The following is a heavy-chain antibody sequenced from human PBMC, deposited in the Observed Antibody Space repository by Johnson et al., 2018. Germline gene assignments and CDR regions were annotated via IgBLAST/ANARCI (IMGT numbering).Heavy chain of an antibody. CDR1: GFTFSTCG. V-gene: IGHV3-30*18. CDR2: IAYDGSNK. CDR3: AKDVGPSVTYYYYGMDI. Sequence: QVQLVQSGGGVVQPGRSLRLCCAASGFTFSTCGMHWVRQAPGKGLEWVAVIAYDGSNKYYAASVKGRFTISPDNSKNTLYLQMNSPRAEDTAMYYCAKDVGPSVTYYYYGMDIWGQGTTVTVSS. D-gene: IGHD1-26*01. J-gene: IGHJ6*02.